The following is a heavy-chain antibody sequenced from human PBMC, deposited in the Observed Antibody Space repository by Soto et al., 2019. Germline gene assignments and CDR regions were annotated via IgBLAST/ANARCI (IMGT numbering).Heavy chain of an antibody. CDR3: ARTTLLWFMDV. CDR1: GGSISSSSYY. J-gene: IGHJ6*03. V-gene: IGHV4-39*01. CDR2: IYYSGST. Sequence: PSETLSLTFTVSGGSISSSSYYWGWIRQPPGKGLEWIGSIYYSGSTYYNPSLKSRVTISVDTSKNQFSLKLSSVTAADTAVYYCARTTLLWFMDVWGKGTTVTVSS. D-gene: IGHD3-10*01.